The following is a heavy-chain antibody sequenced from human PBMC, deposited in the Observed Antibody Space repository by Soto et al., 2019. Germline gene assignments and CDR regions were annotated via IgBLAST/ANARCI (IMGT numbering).Heavy chain of an antibody. Sequence: ASVKVSCKASGYTFTSYAMHWVRQAPGQRLEWMGWINAGNGNTKYSQKFQGRVTITRDTSASTAYMELSSLRSEDTAVYYCARDRYGIAAEYNWFDPWGQGTLVTVSS. CDR1: GYTFTSYA. D-gene: IGHD6-13*01. CDR3: ARDRYGIAAEYNWFDP. CDR2: INAGNGNT. J-gene: IGHJ5*02. V-gene: IGHV1-3*01.